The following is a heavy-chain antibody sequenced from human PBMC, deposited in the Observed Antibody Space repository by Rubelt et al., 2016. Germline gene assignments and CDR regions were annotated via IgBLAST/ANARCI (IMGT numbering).Heavy chain of an antibody. CDR2: INHSGGT. CDR1: GGSLSAYY. J-gene: IGHJ6*03. V-gene: IGHV4-34*01. Sequence: QVQLQQWGAGLLKPSETLSLTCAVNGGSLSAYYWSWIRQSPGTGLEWIGEINHSGGTNYNPSLKSRITISIDTSKSQFSLKLSCGTAADTAVYDCGRAVFGVVPYYDMDVGGEGTTVTVSS. D-gene: IGHD3-3*01. CDR3: GRAVFGVVPYYDMDV.